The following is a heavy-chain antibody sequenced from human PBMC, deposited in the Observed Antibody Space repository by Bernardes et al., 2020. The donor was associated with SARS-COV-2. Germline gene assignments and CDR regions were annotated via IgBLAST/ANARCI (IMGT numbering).Heavy chain of an antibody. J-gene: IGHJ2*01. D-gene: IGHD2-15*01. V-gene: IGHV4-34*01. Sequence: WETLSLTCAVYSGSFSGYYWSWIRQTPGKGLEWIGEINDSGSTKYNPALKSRVTIPVDPSKNQFSLKLNSVTAADTAVYYCARGSAAVVSHFMLLFANWYFDLWGRGTLVTVSS. CDR1: SGSFSGYY. CDR2: INDSGST. CDR3: ARGSAAVVSHFMLLFANWYFDL.